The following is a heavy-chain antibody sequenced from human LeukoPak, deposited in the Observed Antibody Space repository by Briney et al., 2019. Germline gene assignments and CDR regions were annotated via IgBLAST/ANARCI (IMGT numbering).Heavy chain of an antibody. Sequence: SVKVSCKASGGTFSSYAISWVRQAPGQGLEWMGGIIPIFGTANYAQKFQGRVTITTDESTSTVYMELSSLRSEDTAVYYCAREGNDITIFGVATPNWFDPWGQGTPVTVSS. CDR2: IIPIFGTA. CDR3: AREGNDITIFGVATPNWFDP. J-gene: IGHJ5*02. CDR1: GGTFSSYA. D-gene: IGHD3-3*01. V-gene: IGHV1-69*05.